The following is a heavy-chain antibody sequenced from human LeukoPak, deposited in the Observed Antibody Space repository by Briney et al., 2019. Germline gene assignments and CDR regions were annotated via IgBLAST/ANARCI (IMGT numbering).Heavy chain of an antibody. Sequence: PGGSLRLSCAASGFTFSSYSMNWVRQAPGKGLEWVSSISSSSSYIYYADSVKGRFTISRDNAKNSLYLQMNSLRAEDTAVYYCARDWDYYDSSGYYYACAFDIWGQGTMVTVSS. CDR1: GFTFSSYS. CDR3: ARDWDYYDSSGYYYACAFDI. V-gene: IGHV3-21*01. D-gene: IGHD3-22*01. J-gene: IGHJ3*02. CDR2: ISSSSSYI.